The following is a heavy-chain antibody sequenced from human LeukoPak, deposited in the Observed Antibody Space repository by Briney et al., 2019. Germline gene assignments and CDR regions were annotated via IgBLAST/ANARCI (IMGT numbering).Heavy chain of an antibody. CDR2: LSGSGVNT. CDR1: GFTFSSYW. Sequence: GGSLRLSCSASGFTFSSYWMHWVRQAPGKGLEWVSSLSGSGVNTYYADSVKGRFTISRDNSKNTLYLQMNNLRAEDTAVYHCARYSVPATIGWGAFDIWGQGTMVTVSS. D-gene: IGHD2-2*01. J-gene: IGHJ3*02. V-gene: IGHV3-23*01. CDR3: ARYSVPATIGWGAFDI.